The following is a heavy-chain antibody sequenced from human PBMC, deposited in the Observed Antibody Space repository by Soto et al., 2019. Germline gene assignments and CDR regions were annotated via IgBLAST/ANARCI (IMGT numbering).Heavy chain of an antibody. CDR2: SYWDDSK. V-gene: IGHV2-5*02. CDR1: GFSLTTDRVG. D-gene: IGHD2-21*01. J-gene: IGHJ4*02. Sequence: QITLKESGPKLVKPTQTLTLTCTFSGFSLTTDRVGVGWIRQPPGEALEWLAVSYWDDSKTYRPSLESRLTITKDTSKNQVALTMTNMDSLDTATYDCAHAYCGRSLYWGQGTLVTVSS. CDR3: AHAYCGRSLY.